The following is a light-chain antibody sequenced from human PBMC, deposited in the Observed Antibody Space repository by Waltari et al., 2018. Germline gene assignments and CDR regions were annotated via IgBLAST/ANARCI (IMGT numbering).Light chain of an antibody. CDR1: SIDVRSSNS. Sequence: QSALTQPASVSGSPGQSVTISCTGTSIDVRSSNSFSWYQDHPGQGPKVIIYDVSDRPSAVSARFSGSKSGNTPSLTISGLQAEDEADYYCSSESSDKVVLFGGGTKVTVL. J-gene: IGLJ3*02. V-gene: IGLV2-14*03. CDR3: SSESSDKVVL. CDR2: DVS.